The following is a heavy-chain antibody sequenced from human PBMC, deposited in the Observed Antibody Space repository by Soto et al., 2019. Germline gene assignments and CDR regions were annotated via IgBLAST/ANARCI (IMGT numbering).Heavy chain of an antibody. V-gene: IGHV1-69*13. CDR3: ARSKLEXXWFDP. CDR2: IIPIFGTA. J-gene: IGHJ5*02. Sequence: SVKVSCKASGGTFSSYAISWVRQAPGQGLEWMGGIIPIFGTANYAQKFQGRVTITADESTSTAYMELSSLRSEDTAVYYCARSKLEXXWFDPWGQGTLVXXSX. D-gene: IGHD1-7*01. CDR1: GGTFSSYA.